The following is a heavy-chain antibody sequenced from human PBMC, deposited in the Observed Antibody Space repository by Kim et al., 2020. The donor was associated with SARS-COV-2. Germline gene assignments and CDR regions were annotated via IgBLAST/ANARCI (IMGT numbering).Heavy chain of an antibody. V-gene: IGHV3-21*01. CDR3: ARGMGYCSSTSCPEWDYYYYGMDV. Sequence: GGSLRLSCAASGFTFSSYSMNWVRQAPGKGLEWVSSISSSSSYIYYADSVKGRFTISRDNAKNSLYLQMNSLRAEDTAVYYCARGMGYCSSTSCPEWDYYYYGMDVWGQGTTVTVSS. D-gene: IGHD2-2*01. CDR2: ISSSSSYI. CDR1: GFTFSSYS. J-gene: IGHJ6*02.